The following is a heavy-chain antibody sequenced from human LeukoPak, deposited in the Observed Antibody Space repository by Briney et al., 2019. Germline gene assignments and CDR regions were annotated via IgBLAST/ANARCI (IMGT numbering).Heavy chain of an antibody. J-gene: IGHJ4*02. CDR3: ARGIYYYDSSGYYY. CDR2: INPNSGGT. Sequence: ASVKVSCKASGHTFTGYYMHWVRQAPGQGLEWMGRINPNSGGTNYAQKFQGRVTMTRDTSISTAYMELSRLRSDDTAVYYCARGIYYYDSSGYYYWGQGTLVTVSS. CDR1: GHTFTGYY. V-gene: IGHV1-2*06. D-gene: IGHD3-22*01.